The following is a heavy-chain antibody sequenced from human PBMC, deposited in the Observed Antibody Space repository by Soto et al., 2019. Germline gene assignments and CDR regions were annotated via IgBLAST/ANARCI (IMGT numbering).Heavy chain of an antibody. CDR1: GFIFSDYY. Sequence: GGSLRLSCATSGFIFSDYYMHWIRQAPGKGLEWISYISGSGDSIYYADSVKGRFTISRDNSRNTLFLQMNSLRAEDTAIYYCAKGDDIVVMVFAGADSWGQGTLVTVS. D-gene: IGHD2-8*01. J-gene: IGHJ5*01. V-gene: IGHV3-11*01. CDR3: AKGDDIVVMVFAGADS. CDR2: ISGSGDSI.